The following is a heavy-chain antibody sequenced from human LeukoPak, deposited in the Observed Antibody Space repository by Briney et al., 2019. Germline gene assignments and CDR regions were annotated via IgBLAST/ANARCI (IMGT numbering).Heavy chain of an antibody. CDR3: ARGLYYYDY. J-gene: IGHJ4*02. CDR2: ISAYNGNT. D-gene: IGHD2-15*01. Sequence: ISWXRQAPGEXLEWMGWISAYNGNTNYAQKLQGRVTMTTDTSTSTAYMELRSLRSDDTAVYYCARGLYYYDYWGQGTLVTVSS. V-gene: IGHV1-18*01.